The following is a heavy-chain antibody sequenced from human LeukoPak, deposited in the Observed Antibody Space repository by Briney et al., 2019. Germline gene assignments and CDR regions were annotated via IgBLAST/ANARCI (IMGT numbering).Heavy chain of an antibody. V-gene: IGHV3-23*01. J-gene: IGHJ4*02. Sequence: GGSLRLSCAGSGFTFSSNPLSWVRQAPGKGLEWVSAINPSGGNTYYADSVRGRFTISRDNSKNTLYLQMNTLRAEDTAVYYCATTKQARRYFDYWGQGALVTVSS. D-gene: IGHD1-1*01. CDR1: GFTFSSNP. CDR2: INPSGGNT. CDR3: ATTKQARRYFDY.